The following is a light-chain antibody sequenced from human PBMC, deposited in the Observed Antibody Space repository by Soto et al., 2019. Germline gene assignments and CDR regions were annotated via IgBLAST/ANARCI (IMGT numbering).Light chain of an antibody. CDR2: DAS. CDR1: QNVSSY. V-gene: IGKV3-11*01. Sequence: FTPSAATLALCRGGREILSCRATQNVSSYLAWYQQKPGQAPRLLMYDASNRATGIPARLSGSGSGTEFTLTISSLEPEDFAVYYCQQRSNWPLITFGQGTRLEI. CDR3: QQRSNWPLIT. J-gene: IGKJ5*01.